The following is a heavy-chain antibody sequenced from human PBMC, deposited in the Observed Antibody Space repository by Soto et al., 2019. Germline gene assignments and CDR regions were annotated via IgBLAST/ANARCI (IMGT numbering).Heavy chain of an antibody. V-gene: IGHV4-39*07. D-gene: IGHD2-15*01. CDR2: IYYSGST. CDR3: AREVDRTSFDY. Sequence: SETLSLTCTVSGGSISSSSYYWGWIRQPPGKGLEWIGSIYYSGSTYYNPSLKSRVTISVDTSKNQFSLKLSSVTAADTAVYYCAREVDRTSFDYWGQGTLVTVSS. J-gene: IGHJ4*02. CDR1: GGSISSSSYY.